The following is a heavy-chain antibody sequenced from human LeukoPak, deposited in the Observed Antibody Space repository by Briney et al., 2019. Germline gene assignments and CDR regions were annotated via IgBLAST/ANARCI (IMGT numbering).Heavy chain of an antibody. J-gene: IGHJ4*02. CDR3: ARAVYDYIWGSYRFDY. D-gene: IGHD3-16*02. V-gene: IGHV4-31*03. Sequence: SESLSLTCTVSGGSISSGGYYWSWTRQHPGKGLECIRFIYYSGSTYYNPSLKSRFTFSVDTSRSQFFLKLSSVNAADTALYYCARAVYDYIWGSYRFDYWGQGTLVTVSS. CDR2: IYYSGST. CDR1: GGSISSGGYY.